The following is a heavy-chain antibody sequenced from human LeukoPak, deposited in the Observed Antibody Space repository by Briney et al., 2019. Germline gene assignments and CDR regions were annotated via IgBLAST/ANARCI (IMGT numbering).Heavy chain of an antibody. V-gene: IGHV3-23*01. CDR1: GFTFSIYG. CDR3: AKDGYYDSSAYYYVRYFDL. D-gene: IGHD3-22*01. J-gene: IGHJ2*01. CDR2: MSGSGGST. Sequence: GGTLRLSCAASGFTFSIYGMSWVRQAPGGGLEWVSAMSGSGGSTYYADSVKGRFTISRDNSKNTLYLQMNSLRAEDTAVYYCAKDGYYDSSAYYYVRYFDLWGRGTLVTVSS.